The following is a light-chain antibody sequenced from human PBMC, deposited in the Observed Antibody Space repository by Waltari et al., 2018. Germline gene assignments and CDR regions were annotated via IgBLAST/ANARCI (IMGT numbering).Light chain of an antibody. CDR1: TSDFGSYAL. CDR3: CSYAGRGTYV. J-gene: IGLJ1*01. CDR2: EVF. V-gene: IGLV2-23*02. Sequence: QSALTQPASVSGTPGQSITISCSGTTSDFGSYALVSWYQQHPGEAPKLLICEVFKRPPDTSSRFSGAKSGSTASLTISGLQPEDEADYYCCSYAGRGTYVFGSGTKVTVL.